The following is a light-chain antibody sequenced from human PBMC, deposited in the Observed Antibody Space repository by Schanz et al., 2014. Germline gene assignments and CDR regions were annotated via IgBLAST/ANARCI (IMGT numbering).Light chain of an antibody. Sequence: AVQLTQSPSSLSASVGDRVTITCRASQGISTALAWFQQKPGKAPKLLIYDASSLQSGVPSRFSGSGSGTDFTLTISSLQPADFATYFCQHYETYRTFGQGTKVEIK. CDR1: QGISTA. J-gene: IGKJ1*01. CDR2: DAS. CDR3: QHYETYRT. V-gene: IGKV1-13*02.